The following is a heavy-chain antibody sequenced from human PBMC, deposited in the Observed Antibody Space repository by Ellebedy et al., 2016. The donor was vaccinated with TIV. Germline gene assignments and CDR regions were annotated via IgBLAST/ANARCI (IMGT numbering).Heavy chain of an antibody. Sequence: AASVTVSCKASRFTFTRSAMQWVRPAPGQRLEWMGWINAGNGNTKCSQKFQGRVTITRDTSASTAYMQLSSLRSEDTAVYYCARLSRVYDSNGYNWFDPWGQGTLVTVSS. CDR3: ARLSRVYDSNGYNWFDP. V-gene: IGHV1-3*01. D-gene: IGHD3-22*01. CDR2: INAGNGNT. CDR1: RFTFTRSA. J-gene: IGHJ5*02.